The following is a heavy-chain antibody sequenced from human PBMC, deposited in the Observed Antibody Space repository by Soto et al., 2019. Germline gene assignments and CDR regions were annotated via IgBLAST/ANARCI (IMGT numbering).Heavy chain of an antibody. CDR2: ISYDGSNK. V-gene: IGHV3-30*18. CDR1: GFIFSDYG. Sequence: GGSLRLSCAASGFIFSDYGMHWVRQAPGKGLEWVALISYDGSNKYYADSVKGRFTISRDNAKNTLYLQMNSLRAEDTSVYYCAKWGTLVVGFLDIWGQGTMVTVSS. D-gene: IGHD2-21*01. J-gene: IGHJ3*02. CDR3: AKWGTLVVGFLDI.